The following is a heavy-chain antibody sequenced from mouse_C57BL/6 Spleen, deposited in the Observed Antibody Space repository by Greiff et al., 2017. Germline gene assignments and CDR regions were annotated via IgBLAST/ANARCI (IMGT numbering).Heavy chain of an antibody. J-gene: IGHJ1*03. CDR3: ARDRGDFDV. CDR1: GYSITSGYY. D-gene: IGHD3-1*01. CDR2: ISYDGSN. Sequence: EVQRVESGPGLVKPSQSLSLTCSVTGYSITSGYYWNWIRQFPGNKLEWMGYISYDGSNNYNPSLKNRISITRDTSKNQFFLKLNSVTTEDTATYYCARDRGDFDVWGTGTTVTVSS. V-gene: IGHV3-6*01.